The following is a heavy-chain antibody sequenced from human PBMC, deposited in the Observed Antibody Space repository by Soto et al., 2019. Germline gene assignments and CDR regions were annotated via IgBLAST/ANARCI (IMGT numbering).Heavy chain of an antibody. J-gene: IGHJ5*02. D-gene: IGHD3-3*01. Sequence: PSETLSLTCAFSVYSIISGYYCGWIRQPPGKGLEWIGSIYHSGSTYYNPSLKSRVTISVDTSKNQFSLKLSSVTAADTAVYYCARDQAYYDFWSGYYHNWFDPWGQGTLVTVSS. CDR2: IYHSGST. CDR1: VYSIISGYY. V-gene: IGHV4-38-2*02. CDR3: ARDQAYYDFWSGYYHNWFDP.